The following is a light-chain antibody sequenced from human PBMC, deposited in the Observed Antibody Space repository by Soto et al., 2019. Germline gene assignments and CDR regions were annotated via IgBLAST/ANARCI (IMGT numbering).Light chain of an antibody. J-gene: IGKJ2*01. CDR3: QQYLTTPHT. Sequence: DIVMTQSPDSLAVSLGERATINCKSSQSVLYSLNSKNYLAWYQQKPGQPPNLLIYWASTRESGVPERFSGSESGTDFTLAISSVQDEDVAVYFCQQYLTTPHTFGQGTKLQIK. CDR2: WAS. CDR1: QSVLYSLNSKNY. V-gene: IGKV4-1*01.